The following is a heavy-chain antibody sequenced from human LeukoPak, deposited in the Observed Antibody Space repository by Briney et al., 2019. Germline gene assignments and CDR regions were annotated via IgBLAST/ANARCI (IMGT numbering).Heavy chain of an antibody. D-gene: IGHD3-3*01. CDR3: AKDLQVYDFWSGYYLPGY. Sequence: GGSLRLSCAASGFIFSSYAMSWVRQARGKGLEWVSTISGSGGSTYYADSVKGRFTISRDNSKNTVYLQMDSLRAEDTAVYYCAKDLQVYDFWSGYYLPGYWGQGTLVTVSS. J-gene: IGHJ4*02. V-gene: IGHV3-23*01. CDR2: ISGSGGST. CDR1: GFIFSSYA.